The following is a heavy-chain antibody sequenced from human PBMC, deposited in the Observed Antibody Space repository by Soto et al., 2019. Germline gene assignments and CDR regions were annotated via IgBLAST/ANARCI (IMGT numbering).Heavy chain of an antibody. CDR1: GFTFINAW. D-gene: IGHD6-19*01. Sequence: WGSLRLSCAASGFTFINAWIIFFRHSPFKWLEWVVRIKSKTDGGTTDYAAPVKGRFTISRDDSKNTLYLQMNSLKTEDTAVYYCTTDSGYSSGWYYFDYWGQGTRVTVSS. CDR2: IKSKTDGGTT. J-gene: IGHJ4*02. V-gene: IGHV3-15*01. CDR3: TTDSGYSSGWYYFDY.